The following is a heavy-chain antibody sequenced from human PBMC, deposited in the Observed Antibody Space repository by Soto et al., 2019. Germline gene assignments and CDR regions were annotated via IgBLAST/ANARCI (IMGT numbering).Heavy chain of an antibody. J-gene: IGHJ4*02. CDR1: GFSFSNYW. CDR2: INPDGGAK. V-gene: IGHV3-7*05. Sequence: EVHLVESGGGLVQPGGFLRLSCAASGFSFSNYWMTWVRQAPGKGLEWVANINPDGGAKYYVESVKGRFSISRDNAKNSLYLQMSSLRAEDTAVYYCAKAFYNGNSDFGYWGQGTLVTVSS. CDR3: AKAFYNGNSDFGY. D-gene: IGHD3-10*01.